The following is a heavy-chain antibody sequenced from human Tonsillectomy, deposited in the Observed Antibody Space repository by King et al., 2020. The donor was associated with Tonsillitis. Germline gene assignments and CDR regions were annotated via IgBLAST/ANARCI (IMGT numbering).Heavy chain of an antibody. V-gene: IGHV4-34*01. CDR3: ARVFWAAADP. Sequence: VQLQQWGAGLLKPSETLSLTCAAYGGSFSGYYWSWIRQPPGKGLEWIGEINHSGSINYNPSLKSRVTISVDTSKNQFSLKLSSVTAADTAVYYCARVFWAAADPWGQGTLVTVSS. J-gene: IGHJ5*02. CDR2: INHSGSI. D-gene: IGHD6-13*01. CDR1: GGSFSGYY.